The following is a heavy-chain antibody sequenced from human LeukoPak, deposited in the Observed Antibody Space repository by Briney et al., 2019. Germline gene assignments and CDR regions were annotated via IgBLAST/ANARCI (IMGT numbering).Heavy chain of an antibody. CDR1: GYTYTGYY. Sequence: ASVKVSCKASGYTYTGYYMHWVRQAPGQGLEWMGIINPSGGSTSYAQKFQGRVTMTRDTSTSTVYMELNSLRAEDTAVYYCASYDFWSGYYFDYWGQGTLVTVSS. CDR3: ASYDFWSGYYFDY. CDR2: INPSGGST. V-gene: IGHV1-46*01. J-gene: IGHJ4*02. D-gene: IGHD3-3*01.